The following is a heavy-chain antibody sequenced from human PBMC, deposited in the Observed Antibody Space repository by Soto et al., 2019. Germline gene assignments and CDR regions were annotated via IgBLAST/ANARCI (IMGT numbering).Heavy chain of an antibody. V-gene: IGHV2-5*02. J-gene: IGHJ4*02. CDR3: AHAAFGEFVGSFGY. Sequence: QITLKESGPTLVKPTQTLTLTCTFSGFSLHTHAVGVGWIRQPPGKALEWLALVYWDDDKRYYLFLKSRLAITKDTSKNQVVLTMTNMDPVDTATYYCAHAAFGEFVGSFGYWGQGTLVTVSS. D-gene: IGHD3-10*01. CDR2: VYWDDDK. CDR1: GFSLHTHAVG.